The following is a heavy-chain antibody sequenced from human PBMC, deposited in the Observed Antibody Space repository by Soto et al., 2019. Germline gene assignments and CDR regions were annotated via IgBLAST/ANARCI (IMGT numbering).Heavy chain of an antibody. D-gene: IGHD3-10*02. CDR2: INPKFGDT. CDR3: ARNMDYYYGRGSGNGHGV. V-gene: IGHV1-2*02. Sequence: LKLGQSGAEVKEPGDSVRVSCEASGKLFTASHIPWLRQAPGRGLEWMGWINPKFGDTTYAQDFQGRVSMTRDMSISTVYMELSRLTSDDTAIYYCARNMDYYYGRGSGNGHGVWGQGTTVTVFS. CDR1: GKLFTASH. J-gene: IGHJ6*02.